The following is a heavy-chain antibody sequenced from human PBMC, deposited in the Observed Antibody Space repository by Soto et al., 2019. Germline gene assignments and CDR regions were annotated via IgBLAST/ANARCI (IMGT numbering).Heavy chain of an antibody. Sequence: QVHLVESGGGAVQSGRSLRLSCAASVFTFSNYGMYWVRQAPGKGLEWVAVISYDGSHKDYVDSVKGRFTISRDNSKNTLYLQMNSLRPDDTAVYYCAQDRGSCTGGSCFYSINYWGQGTLVTVSS. J-gene: IGHJ4*02. CDR3: AQDRGSCTGGSCFYSINY. V-gene: IGHV3-30*18. CDR2: ISYDGSHK. D-gene: IGHD2-15*01. CDR1: VFTFSNYG.